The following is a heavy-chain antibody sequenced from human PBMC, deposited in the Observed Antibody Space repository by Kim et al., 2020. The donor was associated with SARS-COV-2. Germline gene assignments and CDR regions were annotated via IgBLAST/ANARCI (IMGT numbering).Heavy chain of an antibody. CDR1: GFTFSSYG. CDR3: ARESSSWYGFYYYYMDV. V-gene: IGHV3-33*01. D-gene: IGHD6-13*01. J-gene: IGHJ6*03. CDR2: IWYDGSNK. Sequence: GGSLRLSCAASGFTFSSYGMHWVRQAPGKGLEWVAIIWYDGSNKYYADSVKGRFTISRDNSKNTLYLQMNSLRAEDTAVYYCARESSSWYGFYYYYMDVWGKGTTVPVSS.